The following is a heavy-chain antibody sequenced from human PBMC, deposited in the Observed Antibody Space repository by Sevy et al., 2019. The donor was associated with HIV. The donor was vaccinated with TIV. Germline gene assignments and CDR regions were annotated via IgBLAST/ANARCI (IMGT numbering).Heavy chain of an antibody. V-gene: IGHV4-59*01. J-gene: IGHJ4*02. CDR1: GGSISSYY. D-gene: IGHD3-3*01. CDR2: IYYSGST. CDR3: ARSFSPFGGWG. Sequence: SETLSLTYTVSGGSISSYYWSWIRQPPGKGLEWIGYIYYSGSTNYNPSLKSRVTISVDTSKNQFSLKLSSVTAADTAVYYCARSFSPFGGWGWGQGTLVTVSS.